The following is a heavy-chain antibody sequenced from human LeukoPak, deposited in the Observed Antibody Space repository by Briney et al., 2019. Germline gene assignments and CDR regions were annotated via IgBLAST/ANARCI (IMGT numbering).Heavy chain of an antibody. D-gene: IGHD3-3*01. CDR3: AREVLPLTNYDFWSGYQNYFDY. J-gene: IGHJ4*02. CDR1: GGSISSGGYY. V-gene: IGHV4-31*03. CDR2: IYYCGST. Sequence: ASETLSLTCTVSGGSISSGGYYWSWIRQHPGKGLEWIGYIYYCGSTYYNPSLKSRVTISVDTSKNQFSLKLSSVTAADTAVYYCAREVLPLTNYDFWSGYQNYFDYWGQGTLVTVSS.